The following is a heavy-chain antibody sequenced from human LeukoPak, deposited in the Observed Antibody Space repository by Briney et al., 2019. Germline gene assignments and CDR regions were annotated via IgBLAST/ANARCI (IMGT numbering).Heavy chain of an antibody. Sequence: ASVKVSCKAFGYTFTGYYMHWVRQAPGQGLEWMGWINPNSGGTNYAQKFQGWVTMTRDTSTSTVYMELSSLRSEDTAVYYCARARVGAWRPLFDYWGQGTLVTASS. J-gene: IGHJ4*02. V-gene: IGHV1-2*04. CDR3: ARARVGAWRPLFDY. D-gene: IGHD1-26*01. CDR1: GYTFTGYY. CDR2: INPNSGGT.